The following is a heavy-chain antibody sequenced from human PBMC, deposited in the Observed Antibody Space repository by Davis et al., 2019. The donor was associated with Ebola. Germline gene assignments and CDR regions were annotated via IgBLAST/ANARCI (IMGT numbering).Heavy chain of an antibody. CDR3: ARVYCSSTSCYNNGMDV. J-gene: IGHJ6*02. V-gene: IGHV1-3*01. Sequence: ASVKVSCKASGYTFTSYAMHWVRQAPGQRLEWMGWINAGNGNTKYSQKFQGRVTITRDTSASTAYMELRSLRSDDTAVYYCARVYCSSTSCYNNGMDVWGQGTTVTVSS. CDR1: GYTFTSYA. D-gene: IGHD2-2*02. CDR2: INAGNGNT.